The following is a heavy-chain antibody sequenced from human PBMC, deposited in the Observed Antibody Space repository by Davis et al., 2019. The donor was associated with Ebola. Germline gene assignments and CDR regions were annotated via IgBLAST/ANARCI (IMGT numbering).Heavy chain of an antibody. J-gene: IGHJ5*02. Sequence: PGGSLRLSCTASGFTFSDSSMHWVRQAPGKGLEWVGRIRSKANSFATSYGGSVKGRFTISRDDSRNTAYLLMHRLETEDTAVYYCSRHSVDLAMVNDLWGQGTLVTVSS. D-gene: IGHD2-8*01. CDR2: IRSKANSFAT. CDR1: GFTFSDSS. V-gene: IGHV3-73*01. CDR3: SRHSVDLAMVNDL.